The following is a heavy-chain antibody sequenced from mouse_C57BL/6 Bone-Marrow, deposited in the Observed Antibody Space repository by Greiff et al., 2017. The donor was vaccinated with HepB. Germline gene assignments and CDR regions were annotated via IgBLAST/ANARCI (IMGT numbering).Heavy chain of an antibody. CDR2: SRNKANDYTT. CDR3: ARDPYDYEGYFDV. J-gene: IGHJ1*03. V-gene: IGHV7-1*01. D-gene: IGHD2-4*01. Sequence: EVKVVESGGGLVQSGRSLRLSCATSGFTFSDFYMEWVRQAPGKGLEWIAASRNKANDYTTEYSASVKGRFIVSRDTSQSILYLQMNALRAEDTAIYYCARDPYDYEGYFDVWGTGTTVTVSS. CDR1: GFTFSDFY.